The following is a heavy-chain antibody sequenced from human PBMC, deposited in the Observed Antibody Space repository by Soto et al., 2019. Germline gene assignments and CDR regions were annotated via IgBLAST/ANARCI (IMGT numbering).Heavy chain of an antibody. CDR2: ISGSGGST. J-gene: IGHJ6*02. CDR1: GFTFSSYA. V-gene: IGHV3-23*01. Sequence: VQLLESGGGLVQPGGSLRLSCAASGFTFSSYAMRWVRQAPGKRLEWVSVISGSGGSTYYADSVKGRFTISRDNSKSTLYLQMNSLRAEDTAVYYCAKRSRIVVVPAAEKKHSYFYYCMVVWGQGTTVTVSS. CDR3: AKRSRIVVVPAAEKKHSYFYYCMVV. D-gene: IGHD2-2*01.